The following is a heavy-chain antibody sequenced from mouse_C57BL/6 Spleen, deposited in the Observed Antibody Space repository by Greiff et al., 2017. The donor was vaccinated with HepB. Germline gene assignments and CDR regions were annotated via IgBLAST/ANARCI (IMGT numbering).Heavy chain of an antibody. CDR2: ISNGGGST. CDR3: ARHGEGLDY. V-gene: IGHV5-12*01. J-gene: IGHJ4*01. CDR1: GFTFSDYY. D-gene: IGHD3-3*01. Sequence: EVKLQESGGGLVQPGGSLKLSCAASGFTFSDYYMYWVRQTPEKRLEWVAYISNGGGSTYYPDTVKGRFTISRDNAKNTLYLQMSRLKSEDTAMYYCARHGEGLDYWGQGTSVTVSS.